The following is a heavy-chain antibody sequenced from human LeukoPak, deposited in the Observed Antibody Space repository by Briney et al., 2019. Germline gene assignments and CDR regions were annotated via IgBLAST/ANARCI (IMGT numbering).Heavy chain of an antibody. CDR1: GYTFTSYY. Sequence: ASVKVSCKASGYTFTSYYMHWVRQAPGQGLEWMGIINPSGGSTSYAQKFQGRVTMTRDTSTSTVYMELSSLRPEDTAVYYCARVRRYCSSTSCPLHYYYYYMDIWGKGTTVTVSS. D-gene: IGHD2-2*01. CDR3: ARVRRYCSSTSCPLHYYYYYMDI. V-gene: IGHV1-46*01. CDR2: INPSGGST. J-gene: IGHJ6*03.